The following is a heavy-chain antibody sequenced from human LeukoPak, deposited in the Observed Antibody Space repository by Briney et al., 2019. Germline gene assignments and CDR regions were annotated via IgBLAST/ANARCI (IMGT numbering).Heavy chain of an antibody. CDR3: ARGGFTTMVRGVIITLDAFDI. Sequence: ASVKVSCKASGYSFTNYYLHWVRQAPGQGCEWMGIINPGGGTTTYTQKFQGRVTMTRGTSTSTVYMELSSLRSEDTAVYYCARGGFTTMVRGVIITLDAFDIWGQGTMVTVSS. V-gene: IGHV1-46*01. D-gene: IGHD3-10*01. CDR2: INPGGGTT. J-gene: IGHJ3*02. CDR1: GYSFTNYY.